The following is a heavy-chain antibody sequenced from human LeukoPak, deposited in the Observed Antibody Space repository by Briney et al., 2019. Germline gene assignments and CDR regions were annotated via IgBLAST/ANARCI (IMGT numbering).Heavy chain of an antibody. V-gene: IGHV1-2*02. D-gene: IGHD6-19*01. J-gene: IGHJ5*02. CDR3: ARGRPYNSGVPPWFDP. CDR1: GYTFTGYY. CDR2: INPNSGGT. Sequence: ASVKVSCKASGYTFTGYYMHWVRQAPGQGLEWMGWINPNSGGTNYAQKFQGRVTMTRDTSISTAYMELSRLRSDDTALYFCARGRPYNSGVPPWFDPWGQGILVTVSS.